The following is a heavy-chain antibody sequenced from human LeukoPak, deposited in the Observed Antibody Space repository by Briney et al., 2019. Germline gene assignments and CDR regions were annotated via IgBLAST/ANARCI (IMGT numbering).Heavy chain of an antibody. J-gene: IGHJ5*02. D-gene: IGHD2-2*01. Sequence: KPSETLSLTCAVYGGSFSGYYWSWIRQPPGKGLEWIGEINHSGSTNYNPSLKSRVTISVATSKNQFSLTLSSVTAGDTAVYYCARVPAAAGAWFDPWGQGTLVTVSS. V-gene: IGHV4-34*01. CDR3: ARVPAAAGAWFDP. CDR2: INHSGST. CDR1: GGSFSGYY.